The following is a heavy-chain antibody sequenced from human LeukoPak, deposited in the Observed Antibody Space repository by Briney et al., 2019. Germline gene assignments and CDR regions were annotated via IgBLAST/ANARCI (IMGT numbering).Heavy chain of an antibody. CDR1: GYTFTSYG. Sequence: GASVKVSCKASGYTFTSYGISWVRQAPGQGLEWMGWISAYNGNTNYAQKLQGRVTMTTDTSTSTAYMELRSLRSDDTAVYYCARQSSSGWYHQGYYYGMDVWGQGTTVTVSS. V-gene: IGHV1-18*01. CDR3: ARQSSSGWYHQGYYYGMDV. CDR2: ISAYNGNT. J-gene: IGHJ6*02. D-gene: IGHD6-19*01.